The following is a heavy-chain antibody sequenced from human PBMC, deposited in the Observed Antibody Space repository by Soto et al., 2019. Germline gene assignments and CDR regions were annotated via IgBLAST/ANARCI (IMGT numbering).Heavy chain of an antibody. V-gene: IGHV1-2*02. Sequence: GASVKVSCKASGYTFTGYYMHWVRQAPGQGLEWMGWINPNSGGTNYAQKFQGRVTMTRDTSISTAYMELSRLRSDDTAVYYCARVLCHTDDCSSTHSPASAFDIWGQGTMVTVSS. CDR2: INPNSGGT. CDR3: ARVLCHTDDCSSTHSPASAFDI. J-gene: IGHJ3*02. D-gene: IGHD2-2*01. CDR1: GYTFTGYY.